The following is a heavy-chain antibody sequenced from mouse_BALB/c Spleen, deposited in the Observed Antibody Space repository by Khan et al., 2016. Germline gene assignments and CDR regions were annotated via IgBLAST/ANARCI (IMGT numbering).Heavy chain of an antibody. CDR3: ARDDQDYDAWFAS. V-gene: IGHV2-9*02. CDR2: IWPGGST. Sequence: QVQLKESGPGLVAPSQSLSITCTVSGFSLTNSGVHWIRQPPGKGLEWLGVIWPGGSTAYNSALMSRLSITKDNSQNQVSLTMISLQTDDTAMYYCARDDQDYDAWFASWGQGTLVIVSA. D-gene: IGHD2-4*01. CDR1: GFSLTNSG. J-gene: IGHJ3*01.